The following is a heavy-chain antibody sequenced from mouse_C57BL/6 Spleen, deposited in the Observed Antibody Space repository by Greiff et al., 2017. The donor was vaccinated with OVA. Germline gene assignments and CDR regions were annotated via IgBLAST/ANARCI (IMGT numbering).Heavy chain of an antibody. Sequence: VQLQQSGPELVKPGASVKISCKASGYSFTDYNMNWVKQSNGKSLEWIGVLNPNYGTTSYNQKFKGKATLTVDQSSSTAYMQLNNLTSEDSAVDYCSRSSYYGSSSDVWGTGTTVTVSS. CDR1: GYSFTDYN. CDR2: LNPNYGTT. J-gene: IGHJ1*03. D-gene: IGHD1-1*01. V-gene: IGHV1-39*01. CDR3: SRSSYYGSSSDV.